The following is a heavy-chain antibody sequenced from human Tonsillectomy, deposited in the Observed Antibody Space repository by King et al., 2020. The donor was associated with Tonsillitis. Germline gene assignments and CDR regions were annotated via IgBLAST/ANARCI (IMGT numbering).Heavy chain of an antibody. CDR3: ARGGRGRNWFDP. Sequence: QLVQSGAEVKKPGSSVKVSCKASGGTFSSYAISWVRQAPGQGLEWMGGIIPIFDTRNYTQKFRGRVTISADESPSTVYMRMSSLKSEDAALYYCARGGRGRNWFDPWGQGPLVTVS. CDR1: GGTFSSYA. D-gene: IGHD2-15*01. V-gene: IGHV1-69*01. J-gene: IGHJ5*02. CDR2: IIPIFDTR.